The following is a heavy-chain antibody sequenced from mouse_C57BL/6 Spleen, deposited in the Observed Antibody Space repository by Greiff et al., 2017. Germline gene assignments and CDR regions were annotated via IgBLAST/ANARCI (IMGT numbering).Heavy chain of an antibody. V-gene: IGHV1-26*01. J-gene: IGHJ4*01. D-gene: IGHD1-1*01. CDR1: GYTFTDYY. CDR2: INPNNGGT. CDR3: ASTTVVATDAMDY. Sequence: EVQLLQSGPELVKPGASVKISCKASGYTFTDYYMNWVKQSPGKSLEWIGDINPNNGGTSYNQKVKGKATLTVDKSSSTAYMVLRSLTSEDSAVYYCASTTVVATDAMDYWGQGTSVTVSS.